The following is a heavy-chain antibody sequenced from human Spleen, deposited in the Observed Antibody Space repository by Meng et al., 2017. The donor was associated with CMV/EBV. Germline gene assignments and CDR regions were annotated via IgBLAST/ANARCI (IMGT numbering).Heavy chain of an antibody. Sequence: SCQASGYTFATYAIHWVRQAPGQRLECMGWMNAGNGNTKYSQKFQGRVTITRDTSATTAHMELSSLRSEDTAVYYCARVGGWHFDYWGQGTLVTVSS. CDR1: GYTFATYA. D-gene: IGHD5-24*01. CDR3: ARVGGWHFDY. CDR2: MNAGNGNT. V-gene: IGHV1-3*01. J-gene: IGHJ4*02.